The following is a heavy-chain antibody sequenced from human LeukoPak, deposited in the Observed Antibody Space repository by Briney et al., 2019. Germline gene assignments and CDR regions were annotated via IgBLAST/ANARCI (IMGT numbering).Heavy chain of an antibody. V-gene: IGHV3-7*01. CDR3: ARVVQDAFDI. CDR2: MIGDGSEI. CDR1: GFTVSSNY. J-gene: IGHJ3*02. D-gene: IGHD6-6*01. Sequence: GGSLRLSCAASGFTVSSNYMSWVRQAPGKGLEWVASMIGDGSEIHYVDSVKGRFTISRDNAKNSLYLQMNSLRAEDTAVYYCARVVQDAFDIWGQGTMVTVSS.